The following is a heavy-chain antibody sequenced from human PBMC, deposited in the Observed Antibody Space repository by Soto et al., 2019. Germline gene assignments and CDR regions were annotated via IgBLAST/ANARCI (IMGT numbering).Heavy chain of an antibody. CDR1: GYSFTSYW. J-gene: IGHJ6*04. D-gene: IGHD2-2*01. V-gene: IGHV5-51*01. CDR2: IYPGDSDT. CDR3: ARHCSSTSCYLGMDV. Sequence: PGESLKISCKGSGYSFTSYWIGWVRQMPGKGLEWMGIIYPGDSDTRYSPSFQGQVTISADKSISTAYLQWSSLRASDTAMYYCARHCSSTSCYLGMDVWGKGTTVTVSS.